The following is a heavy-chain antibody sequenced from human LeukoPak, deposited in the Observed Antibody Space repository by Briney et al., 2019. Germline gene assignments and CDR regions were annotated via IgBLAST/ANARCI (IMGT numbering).Heavy chain of an antibody. Sequence: SETLSLTCTVSGGSISSYYWSWIRQPPGKGLEWIGYIDYSGSTNYNPSLKSRVTISVDTSKNRFSLKLSSVTAADTAVYYCARERLPPLDAFDIWGQGTMVTVSS. J-gene: IGHJ3*02. CDR3: ARERLPPLDAFDI. CDR2: IDYSGST. V-gene: IGHV4-59*01. CDR1: GGSISSYY.